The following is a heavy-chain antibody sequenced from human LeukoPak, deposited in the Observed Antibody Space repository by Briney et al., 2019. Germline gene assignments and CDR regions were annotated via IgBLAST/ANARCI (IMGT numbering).Heavy chain of an antibody. J-gene: IGHJ4*02. CDR1: GYSISSGYY. V-gene: IGHV4-38-2*01. CDR2: IYHSGST. D-gene: IGHD3-22*01. Sequence: SETLSLTCAVSGYSISSGYYWGWIRQPPGKGLEWIGSIYHSGSTYYNPSLKSRVTISVDTSKNQFSLKLTSVTAADTAVYYCASAYYDGSAPVYWGQGTLVTVSS. CDR3: ASAYYDGSAPVY.